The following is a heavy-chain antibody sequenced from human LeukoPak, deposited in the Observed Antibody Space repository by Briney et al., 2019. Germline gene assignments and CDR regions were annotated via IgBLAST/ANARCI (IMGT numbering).Heavy chain of an antibody. J-gene: IGHJ5*02. Sequence: SGPTLVKPTQTLTLTCTFSGFSLSTSGVGVGWIRQPPGQALESLALIYWDDDKRYCPSLKSTLTITKDTSKTQVVLTMTNMDPVDTATYYCAHSGYCSGGSCYSRLYNWFDPWGQGTLVTVSS. CDR1: GFSLSTSGVG. CDR3: AHSGYCSGGSCYSRLYNWFDP. CDR2: IYWDDDK. D-gene: IGHD2-15*01. V-gene: IGHV2-5*02.